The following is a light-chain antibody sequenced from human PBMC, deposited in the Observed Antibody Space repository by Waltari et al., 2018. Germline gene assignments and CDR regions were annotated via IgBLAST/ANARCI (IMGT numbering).Light chain of an antibody. CDR1: DSISSR. J-gene: IGKJ1*01. V-gene: IGKV1-5*03. CDR2: ASY. CDR3: QHYNSYPWT. Sequence: DIQMTQSHSTLSASVGDRVSITCRASDSISSRFLAWYQPKPGKAPKLLIYASYSFESGVPSRFSGSGSGTECSLTISSLQPDDFATYYCQHYNSYPWTFGRGTKVEIK.